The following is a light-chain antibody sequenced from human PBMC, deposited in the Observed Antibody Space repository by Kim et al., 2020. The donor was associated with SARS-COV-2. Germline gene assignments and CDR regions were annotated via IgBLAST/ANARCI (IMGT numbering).Light chain of an antibody. CDR1: NIGVET. J-gene: IGLJ2*01. CDR3: QVWHGGSHHVI. CDR2: YDN. Sequence: APGQTARITCAGDNIGVETGQWYRQKPGPAPVLVIFYDNDRNSGIPARFSGSNSGNTATLTISRVEAGDEADYFCQVWHGGSHHVIFGGGTKLTVL. V-gene: IGLV3-21*04.